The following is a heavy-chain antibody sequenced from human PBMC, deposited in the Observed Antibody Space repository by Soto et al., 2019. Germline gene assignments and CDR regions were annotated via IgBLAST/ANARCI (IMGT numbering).Heavy chain of an antibody. V-gene: IGHV1-69*18. Sequence: QVQLVQSGAEVRKPGSSVTVSCKASGGTFSTYGITWVRQAPGQGLEWMGNIIPLIGTANYAQRFRGRVTITPAESPPKANRELPILRSKTRAVNSWAGVVRPTFPGSSSSVLTAWGQGTTFPASS. CDR1: GGTFSTYG. CDR3: AGVVRPTFPGSSSSVLTA. J-gene: IGHJ6*02. CDR2: IIPLIGTA. D-gene: IGHD3-10*01.